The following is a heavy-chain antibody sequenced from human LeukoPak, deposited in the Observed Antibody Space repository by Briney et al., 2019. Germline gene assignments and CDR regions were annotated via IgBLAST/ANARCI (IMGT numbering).Heavy chain of an antibody. CDR3: ASAYCSSTSCPIDY. CDR1: GGSISSYY. V-gene: IGHV4-59*01. CDR2: IYYSGST. Sequence: SETLSLTCTVSGGSISSYYWSWIRQPAGKGLEWIGYIYYSGSTNYNPSLKSRVTISVDTSKNQFSLKLSSVTAADTAVYYCASAYCSSTSCPIDYWGQGTLVTVSS. J-gene: IGHJ4*02. D-gene: IGHD2-2*01.